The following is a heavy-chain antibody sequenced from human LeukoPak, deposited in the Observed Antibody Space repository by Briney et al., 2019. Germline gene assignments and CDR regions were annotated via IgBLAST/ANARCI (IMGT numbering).Heavy chain of an antibody. Sequence: ASVKVSCKASGYTFTSYAMHWVRQAPGQRLEWMGWINAGNGNTKYSQKFQGRVTIARDTSASTAYMELSSLRSEDTAVYYCARANSYGTPFDYWGQGTLVTVSS. V-gene: IGHV1-3*01. CDR1: GYTFTSYA. CDR2: INAGNGNT. D-gene: IGHD5-18*01. CDR3: ARANSYGTPFDY. J-gene: IGHJ4*02.